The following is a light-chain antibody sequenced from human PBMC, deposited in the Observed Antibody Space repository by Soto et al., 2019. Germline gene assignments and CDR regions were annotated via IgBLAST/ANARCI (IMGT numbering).Light chain of an antibody. J-gene: IGKJ2*01. V-gene: IGKV3-20*01. Sequence: EIVLTQSPGTLSLSPGERATLSCRASQSISSSYLAWYQQKPGQAPRLLIYAASSRATGIPDRFSGSGSGTDFTLTISRLEPEDFAVYYCQQYCSSSSTFGQGTQLEIK. CDR1: QSISSSY. CDR2: AAS. CDR3: QQYCSSSST.